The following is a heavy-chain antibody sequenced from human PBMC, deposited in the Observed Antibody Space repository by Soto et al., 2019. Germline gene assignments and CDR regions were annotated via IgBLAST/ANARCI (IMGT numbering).Heavy chain of an antibody. Sequence: QVQLVESGGGVVQPGRSLRLSCAASGFTFSSYGMHWVRQAPGKGLEWVAVIWYDGSNKYYADSVKGRFTISRDNSKNTLYLQMTSLRAEDTAVYYCARWYCSGGSGYPFDYWGQGTLVTVCS. CDR1: GFTFSSYG. J-gene: IGHJ4*02. D-gene: IGHD2-15*01. CDR2: IWYDGSNK. V-gene: IGHV3-33*01. CDR3: ARWYCSGGSGYPFDY.